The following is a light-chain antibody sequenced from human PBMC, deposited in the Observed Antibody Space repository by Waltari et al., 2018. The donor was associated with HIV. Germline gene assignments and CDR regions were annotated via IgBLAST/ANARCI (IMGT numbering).Light chain of an antibody. CDR2: ETS. V-gene: IGKV1-9*01. CDR3: QQLNTYPPP. Sequence: DTQLTQSPLFLSASVGDRVTITCRASQGIAVYLAWYQQTPGKPPTLLIYETSTLQNGVPSRVSGSGSGTEFTLTISSLQPEDFTTYDCQQLNTYPPPVGGGTKVEIK. J-gene: IGKJ4*01. CDR1: QGIAVY.